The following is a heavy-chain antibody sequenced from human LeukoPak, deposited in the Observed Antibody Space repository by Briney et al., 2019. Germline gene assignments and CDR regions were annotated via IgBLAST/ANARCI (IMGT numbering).Heavy chain of an antibody. CDR2: IYYSGST. Sequence: SETLSLTCTVSCASISSSSYYWGWILQLPGKGLEWIETIYYSGSTYYNPSLKSRVTISEDTSKNQFSLKLSSVTAADTAVYYCARPAYGSGSYSGFDYWGQGTLVTVSS. CDR1: CASISSSSYY. CDR3: ARPAYGSGSYSGFDY. V-gene: IGHV4-39*01. D-gene: IGHD3-10*01. J-gene: IGHJ4*02.